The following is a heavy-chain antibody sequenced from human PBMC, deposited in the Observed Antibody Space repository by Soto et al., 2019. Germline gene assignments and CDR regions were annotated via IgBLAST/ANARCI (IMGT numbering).Heavy chain of an antibody. CDR2: LYDLDGT. D-gene: IGHD3-10*01. CDR1: GFTVSCKKY. V-gene: IGHV3-53*01. Sequence: GGSLRLSCAAFGFTVSCKKYVAWVRQAPGKGLEWVSALYDLDGTYYADSVKGRFTTSSDSSRTTVYLQMNDLRPDDTAVYSCATWHLREHAYDIWGQGTTVTVSS. CDR3: ATWHLREHAYDI. J-gene: IGHJ3*02.